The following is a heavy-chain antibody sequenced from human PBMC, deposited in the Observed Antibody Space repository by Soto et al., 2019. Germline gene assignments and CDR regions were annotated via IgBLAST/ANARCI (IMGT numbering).Heavy chain of an antibody. CDR3: ARGSGSTFDY. CDR2: VYYSGNT. CDR1: RASITGYY. V-gene: IGHV4-59*01. J-gene: IGHJ4*02. D-gene: IGHD3-10*01. Sequence: SETLSLTCTVSRASITGYYCIWIRLPPGKGLEFIWNVYYSGNTNYNPSLKSRVTMSVDTSKNQFSLKLRSVTAADTAVYYCARGSGSTFDYWGQGTLVTVS.